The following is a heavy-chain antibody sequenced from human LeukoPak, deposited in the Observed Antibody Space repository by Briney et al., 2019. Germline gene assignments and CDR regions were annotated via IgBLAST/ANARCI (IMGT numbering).Heavy chain of an antibody. V-gene: IGHV3-23*01. CDR3: ARDSRCGSGCTADGMDEWYEDTMDV. CDR1: GFTFSDYA. CDR2: ISASGAGT. J-gene: IGHJ6*02. Sequence: GGSLRLSCVASGFTFSDYAMNWVRQAPGKGPEWVSGISASGAGTYYADSVKGRFTISRDNFQNTLYLQMNSLGAEDTAVYYCARDSRCGSGCTADGMDEWYEDTMDVWGRGITVIVSS. D-gene: IGHD6-25*01.